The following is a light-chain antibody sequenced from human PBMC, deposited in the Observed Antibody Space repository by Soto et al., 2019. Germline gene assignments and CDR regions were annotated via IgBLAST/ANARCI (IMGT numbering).Light chain of an antibody. CDR1: RSNIGNNA. V-gene: IGLV1-44*01. CDR2: NNN. CDR3: AAWDDSLNARGV. J-gene: IGLJ3*02. Sequence: QSALTQPPSASGTPGQRVTISCSGSRSNIGNNAVSWYQQLPGTAPKLLIYNNNQRPSGVPDRFSGLQSEDEADYYCAAWDDSLNARGVFGGGTKVTVL.